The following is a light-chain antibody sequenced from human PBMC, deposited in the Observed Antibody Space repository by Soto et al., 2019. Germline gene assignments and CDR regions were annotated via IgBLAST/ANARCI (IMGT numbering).Light chain of an antibody. CDR3: QQSYSTTWT. CDR1: QGISTY. J-gene: IGKJ1*01. V-gene: IGKV1-39*01. CDR2: AAS. Sequence: DIPLTPSPSSLSESAGDRVTITCRASQGISTYLNWYQQKPGKAPKLLIYAASSLQSGVPSRFSGSGSETDFTLTISSLQPEDFATYSCQQSYSTTWTFGQGTKVDIK.